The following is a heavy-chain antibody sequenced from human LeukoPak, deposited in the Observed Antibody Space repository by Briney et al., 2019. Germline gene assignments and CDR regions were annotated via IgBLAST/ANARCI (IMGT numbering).Heavy chain of an antibody. J-gene: IGHJ4*02. CDR1: GFTFSSYS. CDR2: ISSSSSYI. D-gene: IGHD6-19*01. V-gene: IGHV3-21*01. Sequence: GGSLRLSCAASGFTFSSYSMNWVRQAPGKGLEWVSSISSSSSYIYYADSVKGRFTISRDNAKNSLYLQMNSLRAEDTAVYYCARMGAVADRTFDYWGQGILVTVSS. CDR3: ARMGAVADRTFDY.